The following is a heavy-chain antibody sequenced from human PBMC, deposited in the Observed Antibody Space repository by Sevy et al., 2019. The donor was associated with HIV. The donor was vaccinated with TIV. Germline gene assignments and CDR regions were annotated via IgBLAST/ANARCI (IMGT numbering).Heavy chain of an antibody. Sequence: GGSLRLSCAASGFTFSSYAMSWVRQAPGKGLEWVSAISGSGGSTYYADSVKGRFTISRDNSKNTLYLQMNSLRAEDTAVYYCAKGRCCSGGSCYRLFFWFDPWGQGTLVTVSS. D-gene: IGHD2-15*01. CDR1: GFTFSSYA. V-gene: IGHV3-23*01. CDR2: ISGSGGST. CDR3: AKGRCCSGGSCYRLFFWFDP. J-gene: IGHJ5*02.